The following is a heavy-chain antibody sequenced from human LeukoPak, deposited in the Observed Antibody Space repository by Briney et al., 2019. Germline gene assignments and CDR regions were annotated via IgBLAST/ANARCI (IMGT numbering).Heavy chain of an antibody. V-gene: IGHV1-46*01. CDR2: MNPSDGST. J-gene: IGHJ4*02. Sequence: GASVKVSCKASGYTFTSYYMHWVRQAPGQGLEWMGIMNPSDGSTNYAQKFQGRVTMTRDTSTSTVYMELSSLRSEDTAVYYCARWGGNGLVYWGQGTLVTVSS. CDR3: ARWGGNGLVY. CDR1: GYTFTSYY. D-gene: IGHD4-23*01.